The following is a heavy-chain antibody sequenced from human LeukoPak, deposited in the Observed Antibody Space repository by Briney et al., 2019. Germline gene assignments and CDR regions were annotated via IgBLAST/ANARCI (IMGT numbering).Heavy chain of an antibody. J-gene: IGHJ4*02. V-gene: IGHV4-39*07. CDR3: ARSIPVTYYYDSSGYVFDY. CDR1: GASISSGSNY. D-gene: IGHD3-22*01. CDR2: IYSSGST. Sequence: SSETLSLTCSVSGASISSGSNYWGWIRQPPGKTLEWIGSIYSSGSTYYNPSLKSRVIIIIDTPKNHFSLTLSSVTAADTAVYYCARSIPVTYYYDSSGYVFDYWGQGTLVTVSS.